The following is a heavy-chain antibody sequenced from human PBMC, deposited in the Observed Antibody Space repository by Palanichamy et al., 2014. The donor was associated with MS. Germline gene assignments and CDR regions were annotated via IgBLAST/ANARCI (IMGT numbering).Heavy chain of an antibody. J-gene: IGHJ4*02. Sequence: QVQLVESGGGVVQPGRSLRLSCAASGFTFSSYGMHWVRQAPGKGLEWVAVIWYDGSNKYYADSVKGRFTISRDNSKNTLYLQMNSLRAEDTAVYYCARGMTSIWFGELQVDYWGQGTLVTVSS. V-gene: IGHV3-33*01. CDR3: ARGMTSIWFGELQVDY. CDR2: IWYDGSNK. CDR1: GFTFSSYG. D-gene: IGHD3-10*01.